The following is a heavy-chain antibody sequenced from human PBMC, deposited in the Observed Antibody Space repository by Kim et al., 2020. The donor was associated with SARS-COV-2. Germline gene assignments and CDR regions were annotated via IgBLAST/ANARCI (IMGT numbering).Heavy chain of an antibody. J-gene: IGHJ4*02. CDR2: T. CDR3: ARAMRYGDIDY. D-gene: IGHD4-17*01. Sequence: TNSNPSLRGRVTISVDTSKNTFSLKLSAVTAADTAVYYCARAMRYGDIDYWGQGTLVTVSS. V-gene: IGHV4-34*01.